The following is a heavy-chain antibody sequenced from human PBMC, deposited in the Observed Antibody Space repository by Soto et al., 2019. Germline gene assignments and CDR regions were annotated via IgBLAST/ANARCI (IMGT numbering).Heavy chain of an antibody. Sequence: QVQLVQSGAEVKKPGASVKVSCKVSGYTLTVLSMHWVRQAPGKGLEWMGGFDPEDGETIYAQKFQGRVTMTEDTSTDTAYMELSSLRSEDTAVYYCATDLGYSSGWYHTGSRRTDWGQGTLVTVSS. CDR3: ATDLGYSSGWYHTGSRRTD. D-gene: IGHD6-19*01. V-gene: IGHV1-24*01. CDR1: GYTLTVLS. J-gene: IGHJ4*02. CDR2: FDPEDGET.